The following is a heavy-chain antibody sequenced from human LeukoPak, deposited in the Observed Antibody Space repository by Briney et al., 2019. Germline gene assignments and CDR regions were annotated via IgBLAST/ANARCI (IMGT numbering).Heavy chain of an antibody. CDR1: GGSISSGDYY. Sequence: SQTLSLTCSVSGGSISSGDYYWSWIRQPPGKSLEWIGYIYYSGTTYCNPSLESRVAISVDTSKNQFSLRLSSVTAADTAVYYCARTTVTSSDSFDFWGQGTLVTVSS. V-gene: IGHV4-30-4*01. CDR3: ARTTVTSSDSFDF. CDR2: IYYSGTT. J-gene: IGHJ4*02. D-gene: IGHD4-17*01.